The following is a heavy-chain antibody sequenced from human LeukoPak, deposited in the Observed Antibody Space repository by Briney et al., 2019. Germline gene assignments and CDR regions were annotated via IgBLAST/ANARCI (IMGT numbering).Heavy chain of an antibody. Sequence: ASVKVSCKASGYTFTGYYMHWVRQAPGQGLDWMGWINPNSGGTNYAQKFQGRVTMTRDTSISTAYMELSRLRSDDTAVYYCARDPGEDYDILTGYWLFDPWGQGTLVTASS. CDR1: GYTFTGYY. CDR2: INPNSGGT. J-gene: IGHJ5*02. CDR3: ARDPGEDYDILTGYWLFDP. D-gene: IGHD3-9*01. V-gene: IGHV1-2*02.